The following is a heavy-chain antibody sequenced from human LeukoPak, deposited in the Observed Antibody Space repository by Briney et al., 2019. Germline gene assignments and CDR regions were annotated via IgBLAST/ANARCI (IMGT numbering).Heavy chain of an antibody. J-gene: IGHJ6*03. CDR2: IYYGGST. Sequence: PSETLSLTCTVSGGSISSYYWSWIRQPPGKGLEWIGYIYYGGSTNYNPSLKSRVTISVDTSKNQFSLKLSSVTAADTAVYYCARVPYSSSWAYYYYMDVWGKGTTVTVSS. CDR3: ARVPYSSSWAYYYYMDV. D-gene: IGHD6-13*01. CDR1: GGSISSYY. V-gene: IGHV4-59*01.